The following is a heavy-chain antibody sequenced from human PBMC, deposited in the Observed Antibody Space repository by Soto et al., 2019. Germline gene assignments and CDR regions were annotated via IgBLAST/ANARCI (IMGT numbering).Heavy chain of an antibody. Sequence: PGQGLEWMGGIIPIFGTANYAQKFQGRVTITADESTSTAYMELSSLRSEDTAVYYCAREVVVTAIKGNWFDPWGQGTLVTVSS. CDR2: IIPIFGTA. V-gene: IGHV1-69*01. CDR3: AREVVVTAIKGNWFDP. D-gene: IGHD2-21*02. J-gene: IGHJ5*02.